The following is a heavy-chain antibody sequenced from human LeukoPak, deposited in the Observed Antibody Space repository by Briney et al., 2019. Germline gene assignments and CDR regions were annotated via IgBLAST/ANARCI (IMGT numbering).Heavy chain of an antibody. CDR3: ARGPITTRSHFDY. D-gene: IGHD3-22*01. CDR1: GYTLTELS. Sequence: ASVKVSCKVFGYTLTELSMHWVRQAPGKGLEWMGGFDPEEGETIYAQKFQGRVTMTEDTSTDTAYMELSSLRSEDTAVYYCARGPITTRSHFDYWGQGTLVTVSS. CDR2: FDPEEGET. J-gene: IGHJ4*02. V-gene: IGHV1-24*01.